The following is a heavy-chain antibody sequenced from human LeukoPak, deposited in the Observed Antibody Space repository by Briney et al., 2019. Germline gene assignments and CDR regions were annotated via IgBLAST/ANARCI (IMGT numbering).Heavy chain of an antibody. CDR3: LRDNPRCCGVVPANIDDY. CDR1: GFIISGDS. D-gene: IGHD2-15*01. CDR2: ISRDSGIK. V-gene: IGHV3-48*01. Sequence: GGSLRLSCAASGFIISGDSMNWVRQAPGKGLEWIAYISRDSGIKYYADSVRGRFTISRDNAKNSLYLQMHSLRAEDTAVYYCLRDNPRCCGVVPANIDDYWGQGTLVTVSS. J-gene: IGHJ4*02.